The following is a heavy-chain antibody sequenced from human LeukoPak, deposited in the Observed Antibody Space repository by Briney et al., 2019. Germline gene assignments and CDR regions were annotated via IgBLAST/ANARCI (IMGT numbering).Heavy chain of an antibody. J-gene: IGHJ4*02. V-gene: IGHV5-51*01. CDR2: IFPADSNT. Sequence: GESLKVSCKVSGYTFTHNWIGWVRQKPGRGLEWLGVIFPADSNTAYNSSFRGQVTISVDKSIDTAYLQWGSLKASDSAIYYCARHRATGTWSDFDYWGQGTVVTVSS. CDR3: ARHRATGTWSDFDY. D-gene: IGHD1-14*01. CDR1: GYTFTHNW.